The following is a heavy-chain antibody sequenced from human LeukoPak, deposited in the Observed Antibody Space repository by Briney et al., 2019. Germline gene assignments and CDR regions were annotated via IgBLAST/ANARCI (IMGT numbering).Heavy chain of an antibody. CDR3: ARDLYNWNSYYYYYMDV. CDR2: THLRSKWYN. V-gene: IGHV6-1*01. Sequence: SQTLSLTCVISGDSVSSKYAAWNWIRQSPSRGLEWLGRTHLRSKWYNEYAVSVKSRITINPDTSKNQFSLQLNSVTPEDTAVYYCARDLYNWNSYYYYYMDVWGKGTTVTVSS. J-gene: IGHJ6*03. D-gene: IGHD1-1*01. CDR1: GDSVSSKYAA.